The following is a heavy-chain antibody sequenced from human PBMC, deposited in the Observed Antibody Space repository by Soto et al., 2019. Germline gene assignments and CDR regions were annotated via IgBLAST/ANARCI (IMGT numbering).Heavy chain of an antibody. Sequence: GGSLRLSCVASGFSFSDSAMFWFRQAPGKGLEWVSTISYHSIGTHYADSVKGRFTISRDNSKDTVWLQMNGLRAEDTAVYYCAKDPSTGPADFWGQGTLVTVSS. V-gene: IGHV3-23*01. CDR3: AKDPSTGPADF. J-gene: IGHJ4*02. CDR2: ISYHSIGT. CDR1: GFSFSDSA. D-gene: IGHD3-9*01.